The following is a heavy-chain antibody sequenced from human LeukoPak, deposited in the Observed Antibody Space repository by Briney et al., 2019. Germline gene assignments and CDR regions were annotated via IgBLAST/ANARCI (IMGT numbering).Heavy chain of an antibody. D-gene: IGHD3-9*01. Sequence: ASVKVSCKASGYTFTAYFIHWVRQAPGQGLEWMGWISPNSGGTKYAQKFQGRVTMTRDTSISTAYMELSRLRSDDTAVYYCARAGRYDILTGYYRFDPWGQGTLVTVSS. CDR2: ISPNSGGT. V-gene: IGHV1-2*02. J-gene: IGHJ5*02. CDR1: GYTFTAYF. CDR3: ARAGRYDILTGYYRFDP.